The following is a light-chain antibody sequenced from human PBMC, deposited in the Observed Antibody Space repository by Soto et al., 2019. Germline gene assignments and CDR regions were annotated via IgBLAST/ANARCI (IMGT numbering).Light chain of an antibody. CDR1: SGSVSTSYY. CDR2: SIN. Sequence: QAVVTQGPSFSVSPGGTVTLTCGLTSGSVSTSYYPSWYQQTPGQAPRTLIYSINTRSSGVPDRFSGSILGNKAALTITGAQADDESDYYCVLYMGNGIRVFGGGTKLTVL. V-gene: IGLV8-61*01. J-gene: IGLJ3*02. CDR3: VLYMGNGIRV.